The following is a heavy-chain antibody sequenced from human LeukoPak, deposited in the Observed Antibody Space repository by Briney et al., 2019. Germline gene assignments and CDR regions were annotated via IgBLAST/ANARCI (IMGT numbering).Heavy chain of an antibody. CDR3: AREYSTSSEGDYFDY. CDR2: IYHSGST. V-gene: IGHV4-59*01. J-gene: IGHJ4*02. D-gene: IGHD6-6*01. Sequence: SETLSLTCTVSGASIATYYWTWIRQPPGKGLEWIGYIYHSGSTNYNPSLKSRVTISLDTSRNQFSLRLSSVTAADTAVYFCAREYSTSSEGDYFDYWGQGSLVTVSS. CDR1: GASIATYY.